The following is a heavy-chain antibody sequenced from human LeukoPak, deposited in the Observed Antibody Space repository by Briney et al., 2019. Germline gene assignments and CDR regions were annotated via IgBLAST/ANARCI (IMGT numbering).Heavy chain of an antibody. D-gene: IGHD3-9*01. CDR3: ARGSDAFYDILTGYSPFDY. V-gene: IGHV3-64*01. Sequence: PGGSLRLSCAASGFTFSTYAMHWVRQAPGKGLEYVSAISSNGGSTYYANSVKGRFTISRDNSKNTLYLQMGSLRAEDMAVYYCARGSDAFYDILTGYSPFDYWGQGTLVTVSS. CDR2: ISSNGGST. J-gene: IGHJ4*02. CDR1: GFTFSTYA.